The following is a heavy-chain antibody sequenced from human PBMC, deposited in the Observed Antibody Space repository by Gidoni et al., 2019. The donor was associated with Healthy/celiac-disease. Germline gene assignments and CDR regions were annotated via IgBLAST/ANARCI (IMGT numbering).Heavy chain of an antibody. Sequence: QVQLVESGGGVVQPGRSLRLSCAASGFTFSSYGMHWVRQAPGKGLEWVAVISYDGSNKYYADSVKGRFTISRDNSKNTLYLQMNSLRAEDTAVYYCANMVVATISPPPNYYYYGMDVWGQGTTVTVSS. CDR2: ISYDGSNK. CDR3: ANMVVATISPPPNYYYYGMDV. V-gene: IGHV3-30*18. J-gene: IGHJ6*02. D-gene: IGHD5-12*01. CDR1: GFTFSSYG.